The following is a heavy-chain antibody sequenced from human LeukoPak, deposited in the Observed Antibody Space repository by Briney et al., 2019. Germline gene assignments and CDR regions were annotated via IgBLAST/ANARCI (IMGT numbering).Heavy chain of an antibody. CDR3: AKASDSYYDTSGYYS. D-gene: IGHD3-22*01. J-gene: IGHJ5*02. CDR2: ISASGGST. Sequence: GGSLRLSCAASGFIFSSYSMNWVRQAPGKGLEWVSSISASGGSTYYADSVKGRFTISRDNSKNTLYLQMNSLRAEDTAVYYCAKASDSYYDTSGYYSWGQGTLVTVSS. V-gene: IGHV3-23*01. CDR1: GFIFSSYS.